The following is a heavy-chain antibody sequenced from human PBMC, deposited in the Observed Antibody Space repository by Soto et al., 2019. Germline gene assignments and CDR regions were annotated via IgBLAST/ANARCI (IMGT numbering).Heavy chain of an antibody. Sequence: PGGSLRLSCVGSGFTFSTYSINWVRQAPGKGLEWVSSISSRSDIYYADSVKGRFTISRDNAKNSVSLQVNSLRAEDTAVYYCARDHKGGYYYYGMDVWGQGTTVTVSS. J-gene: IGHJ6*02. CDR1: GFTFSTYS. CDR3: ARDHKGGYYYYGMDV. V-gene: IGHV3-21*01. CDR2: ISSRSDI.